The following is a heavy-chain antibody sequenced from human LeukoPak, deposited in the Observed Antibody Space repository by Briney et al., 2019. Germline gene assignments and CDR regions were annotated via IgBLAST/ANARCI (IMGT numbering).Heavy chain of an antibody. CDR3: ARVGIAVAGTKWLFVY. V-gene: IGHV4-59*13. J-gene: IGHJ4*02. Sequence: SETLSVTCTVSGGSISSYYWSWIRQPPGKGLEWIGYIYYSGSTNYNPSLKSRVTISVDTSKNQFSLKLSSVTAADTAVYYCARVGIAVAGTKWLFVYWGQGTLVTVSS. CDR2: IYYSGST. CDR1: GGSISSYY. D-gene: IGHD6-19*01.